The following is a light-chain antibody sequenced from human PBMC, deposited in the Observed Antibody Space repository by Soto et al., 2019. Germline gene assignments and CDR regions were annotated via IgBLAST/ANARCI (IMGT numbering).Light chain of an antibody. Sequence: EIVLTQSPDTLSLSPGERATLSCRASQSVYNSNLAWYQQKLGRAPTLLISGAPTRATGIPDRFSGSGSGTEFTLTISRLEPEDFAVYYCQQYGSSPITFGQGTRLQI. CDR1: QSVYNSN. CDR2: GAP. J-gene: IGKJ5*01. V-gene: IGKV3-20*01. CDR3: QQYGSSPIT.